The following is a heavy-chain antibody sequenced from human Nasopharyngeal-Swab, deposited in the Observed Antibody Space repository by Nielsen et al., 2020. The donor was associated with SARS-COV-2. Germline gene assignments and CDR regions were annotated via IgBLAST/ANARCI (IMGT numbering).Heavy chain of an antibody. CDR3: AKYYGDYPYYYYYMDV. CDR1: GFTFSSYA. Sequence: GGSLRLSCAASGFTFSSYAMSWVRQAPGKGLEWVSAISGSGGSTYYADSVKGRFTIFRDNSKNTLYLQMNSLRAEDTAVYYCAKYYGDYPYYYYYMDVWGKGTTVNVSS. J-gene: IGHJ6*03. D-gene: IGHD4-17*01. CDR2: ISGSGGST. V-gene: IGHV3-23*01.